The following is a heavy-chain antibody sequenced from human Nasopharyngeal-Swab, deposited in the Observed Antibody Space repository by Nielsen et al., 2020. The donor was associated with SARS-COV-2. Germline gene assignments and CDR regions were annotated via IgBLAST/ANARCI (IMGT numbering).Heavy chain of an antibody. D-gene: IGHD2-21*01. Sequence: WIRPPPGQGLDWVAVISYDGRNKYYADSVKGCFTISRDNSKNTLYLQMNSLRAEDTAVYYCAKDQSINWFDPWGQGTLVTVSS. CDR3: AKDQSINWFDP. J-gene: IGHJ5*02. CDR2: ISYDGRNK. V-gene: IGHV3-30*18.